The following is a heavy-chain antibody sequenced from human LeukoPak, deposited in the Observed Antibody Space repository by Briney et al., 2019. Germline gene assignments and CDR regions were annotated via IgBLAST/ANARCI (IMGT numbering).Heavy chain of an antibody. CDR2: ISSSSSYI. D-gene: IGHD3-9*01. Sequence: GGSLRLSCAASGFTFSSYSMNWVRQAPGKGREWVSSISSSSSYIYYADSVKGRFTISRDNAKNSLYLQMDSLRAEDTAVYYCARGVDLYFDYWGQGTLVTVSS. CDR3: ARGVDLYFDY. J-gene: IGHJ4*02. V-gene: IGHV3-21*01. CDR1: GFTFSSYS.